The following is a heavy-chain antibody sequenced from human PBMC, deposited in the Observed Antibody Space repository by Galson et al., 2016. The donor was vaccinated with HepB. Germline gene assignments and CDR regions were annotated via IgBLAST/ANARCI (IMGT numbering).Heavy chain of an antibody. J-gene: IGHJ4*02. D-gene: IGHD3-10*01. CDR2: IDPSDSYT. CDR1: TVNFIRYW. Sequence: QSGAEVKKPGESLRISCQGSTVNFIRYWISWVRQMPGKGLEWMGRIDPSDSYTKYSPSFQGHVTISLDKSISTAYLQWTSLKASDTAMYYCAIFYFDSGSYYNPDYWGQETLVTVSS. CDR3: AIFYFDSGSYYNPDY. V-gene: IGHV5-10-1*01.